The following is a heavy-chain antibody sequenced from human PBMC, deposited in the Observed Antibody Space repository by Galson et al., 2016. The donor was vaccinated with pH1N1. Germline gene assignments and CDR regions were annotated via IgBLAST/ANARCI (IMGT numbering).Heavy chain of an antibody. D-gene: IGHD3-10*01. CDR3: ARVTPHYGAGSYLDS. Sequence: SVKASCKASGGTFSSHTITWVRQAGGQGLEWMGRIVPMLGLIDYAQKLQGRVMITADMFASTVYMELSSLTPEDTAVYYCARVTPHYGAGSYLDSWGQGTLVTVSS. CDR1: GGTFSSHT. V-gene: IGHV1-69*02. CDR2: IVPMLGLI. J-gene: IGHJ5*01.